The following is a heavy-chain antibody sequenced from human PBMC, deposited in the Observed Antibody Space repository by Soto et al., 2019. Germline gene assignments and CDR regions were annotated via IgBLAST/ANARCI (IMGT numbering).Heavy chain of an antibody. CDR1: GFTFSNYW. CDR3: ARSRWELLRADR. V-gene: IGHV3-7*01. D-gene: IGHD1-26*01. CDR2: IKQDGSEK. J-gene: IGHJ5*02. Sequence: EVQLVESGGGLVQPGGSLRLSCAASGFTFSNYWMNWVRQAPGKGLEWVANIKQDGSEKYYVDSVKGRFTISRDNAKNSLFLKMNSLRVEDTAVYYCARSRWELLRADRWCQGTLVTVSS.